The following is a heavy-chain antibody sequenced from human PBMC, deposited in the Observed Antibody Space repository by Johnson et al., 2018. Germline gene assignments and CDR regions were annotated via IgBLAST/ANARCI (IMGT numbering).Heavy chain of an antibody. J-gene: IGHJ6*03. Sequence: QVQLVESGAEVKKPGASVKVSCKASGYTFTSYDINWVRQATGQGLEWMGWMNPNSGNTGYAQKFQGRVTMTRNTSISTAYMERSSLRSEDTAVYYCAGAEYWFLEWLSYMDVWGKGTTVTVSS. D-gene: IGHD3-3*01. V-gene: IGHV1-8*01. CDR2: MNPNSGNT. CDR1: GYTFTSYD. CDR3: AGAEYWFLEWLSYMDV.